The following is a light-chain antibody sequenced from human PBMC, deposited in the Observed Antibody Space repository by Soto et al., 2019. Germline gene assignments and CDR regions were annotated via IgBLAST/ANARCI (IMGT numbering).Light chain of an antibody. CDR2: GNT. CDR1: SSNIGAGYD. Sequence: SVLTQPPSVSGAPGQRVTISCTGSSSNIGAGYDVHWYQQLPGRAPKLLIYGNTNRPSGVPDRFSGSKSGTSASLAITGLRAEDEADYYCLSFDSSLSVVFGGGTKLTVL. J-gene: IGLJ2*01. V-gene: IGLV1-40*01. CDR3: LSFDSSLSVV.